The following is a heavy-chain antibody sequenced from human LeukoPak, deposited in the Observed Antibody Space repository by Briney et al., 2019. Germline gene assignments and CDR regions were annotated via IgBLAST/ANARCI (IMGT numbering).Heavy chain of an antibody. J-gene: IGHJ5*02. D-gene: IGHD6-13*01. V-gene: IGHV3-7*01. CDR2: IKQDGSEK. CDR1: GSTFSSYW. Sequence: GGSLRLSCAASGSTFSSYWMSWVRQAPGRGLEWVANIKQDGSEKYYVDSVKGRFTISRDNAKNSLYLQMNSLRAEDTAVYYCARLSIAAAGTEWFDPWGQGTLVTVSS. CDR3: ARLSIAAAGTEWFDP.